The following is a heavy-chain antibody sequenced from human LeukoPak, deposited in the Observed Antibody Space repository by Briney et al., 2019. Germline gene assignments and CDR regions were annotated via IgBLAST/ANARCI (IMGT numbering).Heavy chain of an antibody. CDR1: GGSISSGGYS. D-gene: IGHD2-2*01. J-gene: IGHJ4*02. CDR3: ARAGYCSSTSCYAGQVDY. CDR2: IYHSGST. V-gene: IGHV4-30-2*01. Sequence: PSETLSLTCAVSGGSISSGGYSWSWIRQPPGKGLEWIGYIYHSGSTNYNPSLKSRVTISVDTSKNQFPLKLSSVTAADTAVYYCARAGYCSSTSCYAGQVDYWGQGTLVTVSS.